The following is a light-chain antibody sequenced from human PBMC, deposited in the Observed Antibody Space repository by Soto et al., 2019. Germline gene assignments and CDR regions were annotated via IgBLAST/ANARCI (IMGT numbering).Light chain of an antibody. CDR3: QQYGSSPPYT. J-gene: IGKJ2*01. Sequence: DIQLTQSPSTLPASVGDRVTITCRASQSISNWLAWYHQKPGTAPKLLIYHASTLESGVPSRFSGSGSGTEFTLTISSLQPEDFAVYYCQQYGSSPPYTFGQGTKVDIK. CDR1: QSISNW. V-gene: IGKV1-5*01. CDR2: HAS.